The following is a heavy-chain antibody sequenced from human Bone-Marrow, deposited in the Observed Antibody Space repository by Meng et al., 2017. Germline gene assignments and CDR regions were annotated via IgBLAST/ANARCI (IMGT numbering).Heavy chain of an antibody. Sequence: GGSLRLSCAASGFTFSAYEMNWVRQAPGKGLEWTSYISYSGGSTHHADSVKGRFTISRDNAKNSLYLEMNSLRDEDTAVYYCAAFYYGSMHPNVWGQGTTVTVSS. J-gene: IGHJ6*02. D-gene: IGHD3-10*01. CDR1: GFTFSAYE. CDR2: ISYSGGST. CDR3: AAFYYGSMHPNV. V-gene: IGHV3-48*03.